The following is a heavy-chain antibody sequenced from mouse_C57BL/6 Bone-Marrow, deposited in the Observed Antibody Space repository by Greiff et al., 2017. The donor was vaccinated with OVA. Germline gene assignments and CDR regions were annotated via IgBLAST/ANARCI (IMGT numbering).Heavy chain of an antibody. D-gene: IGHD2-1*01. V-gene: IGHV5-17*01. CDR3: AELYDNSFAY. Sequence: EVKLMESGGGLVKPGGSLKLSCAASGFSFSDYGMHWVRQAPEKGLEWVAYISSGSSTIYYADTVKGRFTISRDNAKNTLFLQMTSLRSEDAAMYYYAELYDNSFAYWGQGTLVTVSA. J-gene: IGHJ3*01. CDR1: GFSFSDYG. CDR2: ISSGSSTI.